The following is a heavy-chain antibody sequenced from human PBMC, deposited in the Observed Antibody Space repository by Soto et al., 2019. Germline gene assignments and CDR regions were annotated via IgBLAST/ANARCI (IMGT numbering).Heavy chain of an antibody. V-gene: IGHV4-39*01. Sequence: SETLSLTCTVSGGSIISSSYYWGLIRQPPGKGLEWIGSIYYSGSTYYNPSLKSRVTISVDTSKNQFSLKLSSVTAADTAVYYCARLLRFYYDSSKFDYWGQGTLVTVSS. CDR3: ARLLRFYYDSSKFDY. CDR1: GGSIISSSYY. CDR2: IYYSGST. D-gene: IGHD3-22*01. J-gene: IGHJ4*02.